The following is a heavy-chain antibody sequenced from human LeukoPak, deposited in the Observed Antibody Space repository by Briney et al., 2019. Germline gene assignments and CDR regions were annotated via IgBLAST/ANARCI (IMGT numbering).Heavy chain of an antibody. J-gene: IGHJ4*02. CDR3: ARRGYYDFWSGYQYPFDY. Sequence: SETLSLTCAVYGGSFSGYYWSWIRQPSGKGLEWIGEINHSGSTNYNPSLKSRVTISVDTSKNQFSLKLSSVTAADTAVYYCARRGYYDFWSGYQYPFDYWGQGTLVTVSS. D-gene: IGHD3-3*01. CDR2: INHSGST. CDR1: GGSFSGYY. V-gene: IGHV4-34*01.